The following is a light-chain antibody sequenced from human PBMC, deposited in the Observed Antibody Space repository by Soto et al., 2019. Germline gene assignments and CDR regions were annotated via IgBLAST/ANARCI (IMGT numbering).Light chain of an antibody. CDR3: GSWDSSLSAYV. V-gene: IGLV1-51*01. CDR1: SSNIGGNS. J-gene: IGLJ1*01. Sequence: QSVLTQPASVSGSPGQSVTISCSGSSSNIGGNSVSWYQQLPGTAPKLLIYDDNKRPSGIPDRFSGSKSGTSATLGITGFQTGDEADYYCGSWDSSLSAYVFGTGTKVT. CDR2: DDN.